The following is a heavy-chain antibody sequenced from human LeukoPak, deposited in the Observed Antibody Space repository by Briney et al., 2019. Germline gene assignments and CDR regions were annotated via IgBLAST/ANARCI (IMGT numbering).Heavy chain of an antibody. V-gene: IGHV3-33*01. CDR1: GFRRSSFG. Sequence: LSCASSGFRRSSFGMHWVRQAPGKGLDWVAFISQDGTFQNYADSGKIRFTISRDISKNTLYLEINSLRAEDTALFYCARDRDFNFDYWGKGALVTVS. J-gene: IGHJ4*02. D-gene: IGHD3-9*01. CDR2: ISQDGTFQ. CDR3: ARDRDFNFDY.